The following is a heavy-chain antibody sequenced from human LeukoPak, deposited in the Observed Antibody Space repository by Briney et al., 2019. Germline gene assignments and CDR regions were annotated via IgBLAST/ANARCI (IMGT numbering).Heavy chain of an antibody. CDR1: GGSFSGYY. CDR2: INHSGST. D-gene: IGHD3-22*01. V-gene: IGHV4-34*01. J-gene: IGHJ4*02. CDR3: ARWTYYDSSGYYYNYFDY. Sequence: SETLSLTCAVYGGSFSGYYWSWIRQPPGKGLEWIGEINHSGSTNYNPSLKSRVTISVDTSKNQFSLKLSSVTAADTAVYYCARWTYYDSSGYYYNYFDYWGQGTLVTVSS.